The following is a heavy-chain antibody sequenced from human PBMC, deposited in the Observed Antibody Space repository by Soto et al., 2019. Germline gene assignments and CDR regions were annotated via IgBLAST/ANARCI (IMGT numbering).Heavy chain of an antibody. V-gene: IGHV3-30*18. CDR2: ISYDGSDK. Sequence: QGQLVESGGGVVQPGRSLRLSCAASGFTFSSYGMHWVRQAPGKGLEWVAVISYDGSDKEYADSVKGRFTISRDNSKNTLYLHMHSLRAEDTAVYYCAKGIEPWGQGTLVTVSS. J-gene: IGHJ5*02. CDR1: GFTFSSYG. CDR3: AKGIEP.